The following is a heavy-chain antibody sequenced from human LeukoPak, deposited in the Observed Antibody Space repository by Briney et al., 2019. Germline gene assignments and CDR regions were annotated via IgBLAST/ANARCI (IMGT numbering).Heavy chain of an antibody. CDR3: ARASAARAFDI. V-gene: IGHV1-8*03. CDR1: GYTFTSYD. D-gene: IGHD6-6*01. CDR2: MNPNSGNT. Sequence: ASVKVSCKASGYTFTSYDINWVRQATGQGLEWMGWMNPNSGNTGYAQKFQGSVTITRNTSISTAYTELSSLRSEDTAVYYCARASAARAFDIWGQGTMVTVSS. J-gene: IGHJ3*02.